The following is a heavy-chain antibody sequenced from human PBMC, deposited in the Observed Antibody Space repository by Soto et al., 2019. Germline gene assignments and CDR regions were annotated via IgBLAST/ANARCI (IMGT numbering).Heavy chain of an antibody. CDR2: IYYSGST. CDR1: GGSISSGGYY. CDR3: ARGVVVVAENWFDP. Sequence: QVQLQESGPGLVKPSQTLSLTCTVSGGSISSGGYYWSWIRQHPGKGLEWIGYIYYSGSTYYNPSLKSRVTISVDTSKNQFSLKLSSVTAADTAVYYCARGVVVVAENWFDPWGQGTLVTVSS. D-gene: IGHD2-15*01. J-gene: IGHJ5*02. V-gene: IGHV4-31*03.